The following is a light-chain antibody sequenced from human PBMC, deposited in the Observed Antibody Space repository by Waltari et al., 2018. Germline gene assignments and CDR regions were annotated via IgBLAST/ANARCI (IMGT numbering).Light chain of an antibody. CDR1: SSDVGCYNY. Sequence: QSALTQPASVSGSPGQSITISCTGTSSDVGCYNYFSWYQQHPGKAPKLMIYDVSNRPSGVSNRFSGSKSGNTASLTISGLQAEDEADYYCSSYTSSSIWVFGGGTKLTVL. CDR2: DVS. J-gene: IGLJ3*02. CDR3: SSYTSSSIWV. V-gene: IGLV2-14*03.